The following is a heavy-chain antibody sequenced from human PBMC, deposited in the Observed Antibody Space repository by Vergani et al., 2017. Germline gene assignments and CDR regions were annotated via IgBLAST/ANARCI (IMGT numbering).Heavy chain of an antibody. J-gene: IGHJ4*02. V-gene: IGHV7-4-1*02. Sequence: QIHLVQSGSELKKPGASVKVSCKASGYDINNYALTWVRQAPGQGPEWMGWINSNSGSLTYAQAFTGRFVFSLDTSVNTAYLQINGLQSDDTAVYFCARVAVSGFLDYWGQGTQVTVSS. CDR1: GYDINNYA. CDR2: INSNSGSL. D-gene: IGHD6-19*01. CDR3: ARVAVSGFLDY.